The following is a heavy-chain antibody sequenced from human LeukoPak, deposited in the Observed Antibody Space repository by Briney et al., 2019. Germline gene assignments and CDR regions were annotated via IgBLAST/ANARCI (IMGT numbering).Heavy chain of an antibody. Sequence: SETLSLTCTVSGGSISSGDYYWSWIRQPPGKGLEWIGYIYYSGSTYYNPSLKSRVTISVDTSKNQFSLKLSSVTAADTAVYYCASQYYYDSRGPTDAFDIWGQGTMVTVSS. CDR2: IYYSGST. J-gene: IGHJ3*02. D-gene: IGHD3-22*01. V-gene: IGHV4-30-4*01. CDR1: GGSISSGDYY. CDR3: ASQYYYDSRGPTDAFDI.